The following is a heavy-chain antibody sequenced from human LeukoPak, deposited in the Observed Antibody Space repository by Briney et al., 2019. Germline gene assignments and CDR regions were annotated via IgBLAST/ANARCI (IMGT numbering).Heavy chain of an antibody. CDR2: ISYDGSNK. V-gene: IGHV3-30*18. CDR1: GFTFSSYG. Sequence: GRSLRFSCAASGFTFSSYGMHWVRQAPGKGLEWVAVISYDGSNKYYADSVKGRFTISRDNSKNTLYLQMNSLRAEDTAVYYCAKTPSSGSSGYYWFDYWGQGTLVTVSS. CDR3: AKTPSSGSSGYYWFDY. D-gene: IGHD3-22*01. J-gene: IGHJ4*02.